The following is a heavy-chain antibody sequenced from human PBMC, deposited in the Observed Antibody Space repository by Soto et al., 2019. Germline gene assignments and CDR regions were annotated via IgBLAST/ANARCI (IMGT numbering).Heavy chain of an antibody. CDR3: TTTRPGTNVFDN. V-gene: IGHV3-15*01. CDR2: IRSKTDGGTT. D-gene: IGHD6-13*01. Sequence: ESGGGLVEPGGSLRLSCAASGITFSNAWMNWVRKAPGKGLGYIGRIRSKTDGGTTEYAAPVEGRFTVSRDDSKNTLYLQMSGLKTEDTAVYYCTTTRPGTNVFDNWGQGTLVTVSS. CDR1: GITFSNAW. J-gene: IGHJ3*02.